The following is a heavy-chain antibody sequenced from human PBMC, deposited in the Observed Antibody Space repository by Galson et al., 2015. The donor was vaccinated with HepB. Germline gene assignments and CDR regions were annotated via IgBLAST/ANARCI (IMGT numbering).Heavy chain of an antibody. CDR2: ISYDGSNK. Sequence: SLRLSCAASGFTFSSYGMHWVRQAPGKGLEWVAVISYDGSNKYYADSVKGRFTISRDNSKNTLYLQMNSLRAEDTAVYYCAREGPSSGSYYLDYWGQGTLVTVSS. CDR3: AREGPSSGSYYLDY. V-gene: IGHV3-30*03. J-gene: IGHJ4*02. CDR1: GFTFSSYG. D-gene: IGHD3-10*01.